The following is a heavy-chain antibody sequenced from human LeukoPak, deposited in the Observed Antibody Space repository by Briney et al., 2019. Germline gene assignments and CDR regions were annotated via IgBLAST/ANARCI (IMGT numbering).Heavy chain of an antibody. CDR3: ARVRAAAGRAFDI. D-gene: IGHD6-13*01. Sequence: SETLSLTCTVSGGSISSSSYYWGWIRQPPGKGLEWIGSIYYSGSTYYNPSLKSRVTISVDTSKNQFSLKLSSVTAADTAVYYCARVRAAAGRAFDIWGQGTMVTVSS. J-gene: IGHJ3*02. CDR1: GGSISSSSYY. CDR2: IYYSGST. V-gene: IGHV4-39*07.